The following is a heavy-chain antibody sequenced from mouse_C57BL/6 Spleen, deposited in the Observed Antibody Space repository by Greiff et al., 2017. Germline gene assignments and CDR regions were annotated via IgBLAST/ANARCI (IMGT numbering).Heavy chain of an antibody. CDR1: GFTFSSYA. V-gene: IGHV5-4*03. J-gene: IGHJ3*01. CDR2: ISDGGSYT. D-gene: IGHD2-1*01. Sequence: EVKLVESGGGLVKPGGSLKLSCAASGFTFSSYAMSWVRQTPEKRLEWVATISDGGSYTYYPDNVKGRFTISRDNAKNNLYLQMSHLKSEDTAMYYCARGVTGGFAYWGQGTLVTVSA. CDR3: ARGVTGGFAY.